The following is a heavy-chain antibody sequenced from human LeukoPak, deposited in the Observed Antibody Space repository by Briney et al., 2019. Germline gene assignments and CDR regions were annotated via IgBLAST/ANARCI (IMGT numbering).Heavy chain of an antibody. Sequence: PGGSLRLSCAASGFTLITYAMHWVRQAPGKGLEWVAVISYDGSNKYYADFVKGRFTISRDDAKNTMYLQMNSLRAEDTAVYYCARDRGYCSSISCYYAFDIWGQGTMVTVSS. D-gene: IGHD2-2*01. CDR3: ARDRGYCSSISCYYAFDI. CDR2: ISYDGSNK. CDR1: GFTLITYA. J-gene: IGHJ3*02. V-gene: IGHV3-30-3*01.